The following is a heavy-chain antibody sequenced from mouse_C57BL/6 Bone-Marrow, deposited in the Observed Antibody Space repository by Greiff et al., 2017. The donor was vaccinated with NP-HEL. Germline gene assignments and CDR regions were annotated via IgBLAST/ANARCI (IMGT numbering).Heavy chain of an antibody. V-gene: IGHV8-8*01. CDR1: GFSLSTFGMG. Sequence: QVTLKVCGPGILQPSQTLSLTCSFSGFSLSTFGMGVGWIRQPSGKGLEWLAHIWWDDDKYYNPALKSRLTISKDTSKNQVFLKIANVDTADTATYYCARTPPYYYGSSYRLYYAMDYWGQGTSVTVSS. J-gene: IGHJ4*01. CDR3: ARTPPYYYGSSYRLYYAMDY. D-gene: IGHD1-1*01. CDR2: IWWDDDK.